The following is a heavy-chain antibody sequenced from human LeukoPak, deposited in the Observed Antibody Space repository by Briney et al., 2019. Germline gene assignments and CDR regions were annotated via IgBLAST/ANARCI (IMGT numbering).Heavy chain of an antibody. CDR3: ARDLVTVTKGFDI. Sequence: SGTLSLTCAVSGDSFSSHYWTWIRQPPGRGLEWIGYISYIGTTNYNPSLKRRVTISIDTSKNQFSLKLSSVTTADTAVYYCARDLVTVTKGFDIWGLGTMVSASS. J-gene: IGHJ3*02. D-gene: IGHD4-17*01. CDR2: ISYIGTT. V-gene: IGHV4-59*11. CDR1: GDSFSSHY.